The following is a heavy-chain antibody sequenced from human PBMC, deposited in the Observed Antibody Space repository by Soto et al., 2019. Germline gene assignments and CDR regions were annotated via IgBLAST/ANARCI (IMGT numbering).Heavy chain of an antibody. CDR2: IYSSGST. CDR3: ARATRDYGDYGYFDS. J-gene: IGHJ4*02. Sequence: SETLSLTCTVSGGSISNYYWSWIRQPAGKGLEWIGRIYSSGSTNYNPSLKSRVTMSVDTSKNQFSLKLTSVTAADTAVYFCARATRDYGDYGYFDSRGQGTLVTVSS. D-gene: IGHD4-17*01. V-gene: IGHV4-4*07. CDR1: GGSISNYY.